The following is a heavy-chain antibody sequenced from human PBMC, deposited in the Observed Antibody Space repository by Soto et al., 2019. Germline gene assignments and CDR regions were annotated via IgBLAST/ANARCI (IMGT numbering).Heavy chain of an antibody. V-gene: IGHV4-39*01. J-gene: IGHJ4*02. CDR3: ARLGHEEYCGGDCYSGAAY. CDR2: IYYSGRT. CDR1: GGSISSSSYY. D-gene: IGHD2-21*02. Sequence: PSETLSLTCTVSGGSISSSSYYWGWIRQPPGKGLEWIGSIYYSGRTYYNPSLKSRVTISVDTSKNQFSLKLSSVTAADTAVYYCARLGHEEYCGGDCYSGAAYGGQGTLVTVSS.